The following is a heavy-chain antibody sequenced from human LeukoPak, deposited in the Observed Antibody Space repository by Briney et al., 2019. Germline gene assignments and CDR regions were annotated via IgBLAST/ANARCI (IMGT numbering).Heavy chain of an antibody. V-gene: IGHV3-7*03. D-gene: IGHD3-3*01. CDR2: IKQDGSGK. J-gene: IGHJ4*02. Sequence: PGGSLRLSCAAFGFTFNSYWMSWVRQAPGKGLEWVVNIKQDGSGKYYVDSVKGRFTISRDNAKNSLYLQMNSLRAEDTAVYYCARGKDYDFWSGYQAGFDYWGQGTLVTVSS. CDR1: GFTFNSYW. CDR3: ARGKDYDFWSGYQAGFDY.